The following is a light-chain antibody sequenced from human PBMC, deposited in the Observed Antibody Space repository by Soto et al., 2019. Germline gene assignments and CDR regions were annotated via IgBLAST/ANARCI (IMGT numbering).Light chain of an antibody. J-gene: IGLJ1*01. Sequence: QSVLTQPASVSGSLGQSITISCTGSSSDVGTYYFVSWYLQYPGKAPKVIIFEGTKRPSGVSDRFSGSKSGNTASLTISGLQTEDEADYYCCSYAGSRTYVFGPGTKLTVL. CDR2: EGT. CDR1: SSDVGTYYF. V-gene: IGLV2-23*01. CDR3: CSYAGSRTYV.